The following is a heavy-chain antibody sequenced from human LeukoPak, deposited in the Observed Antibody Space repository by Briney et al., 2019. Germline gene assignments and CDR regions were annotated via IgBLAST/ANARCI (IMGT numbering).Heavy chain of an antibody. CDR2: INSDGSNI. Sequence: PGGSLRLSCAASGFTFSSYGIHWVRQAPGKGLVWVSRINSDGSNISYAASVKGRFTISRDNAKNTLYLQMNSLRAEDTAVYYCATDFYGDYADYWGQGTLVTVSS. D-gene: IGHD4-17*01. J-gene: IGHJ4*02. V-gene: IGHV3-74*01. CDR1: GFTFSSYG. CDR3: ATDFYGDYADY.